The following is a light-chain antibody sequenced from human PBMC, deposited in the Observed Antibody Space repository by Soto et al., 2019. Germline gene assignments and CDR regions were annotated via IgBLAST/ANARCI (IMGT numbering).Light chain of an antibody. V-gene: IGKV3-20*01. CDR2: GAS. J-gene: IGKJ2*01. CDR3: QQYGRSPPFT. Sequence: VVLTQSPGTLSLSPGERATLSCRASQSVSSTYIAWYQQNSGQAPRLLIYGASSRATGIPDRFSGSGSATDFTLTISRREPEDFAVYFCQQYGRSPPFTFGQGTKVEIK. CDR1: QSVSSTY.